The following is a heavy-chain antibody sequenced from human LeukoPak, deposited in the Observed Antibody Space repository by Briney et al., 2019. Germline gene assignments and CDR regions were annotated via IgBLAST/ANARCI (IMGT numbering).Heavy chain of an antibody. J-gene: IGHJ4*02. CDR3: ARDVFEGTGSGSYVIN. V-gene: IGHV4-4*07. CDR2: IYTSGST. CDR1: GGSISSYY. Sequence: SETLSLTCTVSGGSISSYYWSWIRQPAGKGLEWIGRIYTSGSTNYNPSLKSRVTISVDTSKNQFSLKLSSVTAADTAVYYCARDVFEGTGSGSYVINWGQGTLVTVSS. D-gene: IGHD3-10*01.